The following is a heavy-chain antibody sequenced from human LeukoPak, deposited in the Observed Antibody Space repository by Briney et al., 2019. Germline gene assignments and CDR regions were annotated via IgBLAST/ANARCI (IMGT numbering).Heavy chain of an antibody. CDR1: GYTFTGYY. J-gene: IGHJ3*02. CDR3: ARDRVASDAFDI. Sequence: GASVKVSCKASGYTFTGYYLHWVRQAPGQGLEWMGRINPNSGDTNYAQNFQGRVTMTRDTSISTAYMELSRLRSDDTAVYYCARDRVASDAFDIWGQGTMVTVSS. V-gene: IGHV1-2*06. D-gene: IGHD2-15*01. CDR2: INPNSGDT.